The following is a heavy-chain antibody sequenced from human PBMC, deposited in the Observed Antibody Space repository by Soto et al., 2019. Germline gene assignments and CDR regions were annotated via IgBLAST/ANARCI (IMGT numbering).Heavy chain of an antibody. CDR1: GFTFSSYA. J-gene: IGHJ3*02. CDR3: ARDTHVVRGAYDI. V-gene: IGHV3-23*01. CDR2: ISVTGGST. Sequence: PGGSLRLSCAASGFTFSSYAMSWVRQAPGKGLEWVSTISVTGGSTYYADSVKGRFTISRDNAKNSLYLQMTSLRAEDTAVYYCARDTHVVRGAYDIWGQGTMVTVSS. D-gene: IGHD3-10*02.